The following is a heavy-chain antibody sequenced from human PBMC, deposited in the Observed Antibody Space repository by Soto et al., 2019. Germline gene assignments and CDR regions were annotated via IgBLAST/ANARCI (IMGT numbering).Heavy chain of an antibody. CDR3: ASGDSYGPFDY. D-gene: IGHD5-18*01. Sequence: QLQLQESGPGLVKPSETLSLTCTVSGGSISSSSYYWGWIRQPPGKGLEWIGSIYYSGSTYYNPSLKSRVTISVDTSKNQFSLKLSSVTAADTAVYYCASGDSYGPFDYWGQGTLVTASS. CDR1: GGSISSSSYY. V-gene: IGHV4-39*01. J-gene: IGHJ4*02. CDR2: IYYSGST.